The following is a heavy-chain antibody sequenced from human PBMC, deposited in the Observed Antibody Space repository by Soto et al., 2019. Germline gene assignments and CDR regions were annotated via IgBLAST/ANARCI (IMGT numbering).Heavy chain of an antibody. D-gene: IGHD3-3*01. CDR1: GGSFSDYY. J-gene: IGHJ6*02. CDR2: INHSGIT. Sequence: SETLSLTCAVYGGSFSDYYGTWIRQSPGKGLEWMGEINHSGITYYNPSLKSRVTISVDTSKNQFSLKLRSVTAADTAVYYCARGRLEWLLLGYGVDVWGQGTTVTVSS. CDR3: ARGRLEWLLLGYGVDV. V-gene: IGHV4-34*01.